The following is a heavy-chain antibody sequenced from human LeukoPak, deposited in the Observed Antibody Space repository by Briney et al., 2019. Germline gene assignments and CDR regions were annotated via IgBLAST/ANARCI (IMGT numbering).Heavy chain of an antibody. CDR3: ARVKQWPVSFDY. V-gene: IGHV3-74*01. D-gene: IGHD6-19*01. Sequence: GGSLRLSCAASGFTFSSYWMHWVRQAPGKGLVWVSRINSDGSSTSYADSVKGRFTISRDNAKNTLYLQMDSLRAEDTAVYYCARVKQWPVSFDYWGQGTLVTVSS. CDR1: GFTFSSYW. J-gene: IGHJ4*02. CDR2: INSDGSST.